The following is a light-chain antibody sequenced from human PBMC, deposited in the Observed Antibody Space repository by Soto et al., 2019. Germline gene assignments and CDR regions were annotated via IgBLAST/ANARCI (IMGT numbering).Light chain of an antibody. CDR2: EVS. Sequence: QSALTQPPSASGSAGQSVTISCTGTSSEVADYNYVSWYQQYPGKAPKLMINEVSKRPSGVPDRFSGSKSGNTASLTVSGLQSEDEADYYCSSYAGSNNWVFGGGTKLTVL. CDR3: SSYAGSNNWV. V-gene: IGLV2-8*01. CDR1: SSEVADYNY. J-gene: IGLJ3*02.